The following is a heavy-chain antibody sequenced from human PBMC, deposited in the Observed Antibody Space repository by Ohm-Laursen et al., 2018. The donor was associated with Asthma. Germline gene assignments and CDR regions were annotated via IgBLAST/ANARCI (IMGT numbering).Heavy chain of an antibody. CDR2: IYYSGIT. Sequence: SDTLSLTCTVSGDSISSGNNYWSWIRQHPGKGWEWIGYIYYSGITYSNPSLRSRVSISVVTSKNQISLKLSPVTAADTTVYYCARGTFYYESTGYYFFDHWGQGALVTVST. D-gene: IGHD3-22*01. V-gene: IGHV4-31*03. J-gene: IGHJ4*02. CDR1: GDSISSGNNY. CDR3: ARGTFYYESTGYYFFDH.